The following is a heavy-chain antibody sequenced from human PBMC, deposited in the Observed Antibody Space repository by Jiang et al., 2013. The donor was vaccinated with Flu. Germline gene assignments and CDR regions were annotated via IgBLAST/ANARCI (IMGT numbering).Heavy chain of an antibody. Sequence: VQLVESGPGLVKPSGTLSLTCAVSGGSISSSNWWSWVRQPPGKGLEWIGEIYHSGSTNYNPSLKSRVTISVDKSKNQFSLKLSSVTAADTAVYYCARAVRDLLRFLEWGFGYYYGMDVWGQGTTVTVSS. V-gene: IGHV4-4*02. CDR1: GGSISSSNW. CDR2: IYHSGST. CDR3: ARAVRDLLRFLEWGFGYYYGMDV. J-gene: IGHJ6*02. D-gene: IGHD3-3*01.